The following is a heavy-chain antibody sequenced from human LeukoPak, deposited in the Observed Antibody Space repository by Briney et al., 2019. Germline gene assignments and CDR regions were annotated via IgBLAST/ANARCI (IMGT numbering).Heavy chain of an antibody. J-gene: IGHJ5*02. CDR2: INPNSGGT. Sequence: GASVNVSCKASGYTFTGYYMHWVRQAPGQGLEWMGWINPNSGGTNYAQKFQGRVTMTRDTSISTAYMELSRLRSDDTAVYYCARAPRWLWFGELSDPWGQGTLVTVSS. D-gene: IGHD3-10*01. V-gene: IGHV1-2*02. CDR3: ARAPRWLWFGELSDP. CDR1: GYTFTGYY.